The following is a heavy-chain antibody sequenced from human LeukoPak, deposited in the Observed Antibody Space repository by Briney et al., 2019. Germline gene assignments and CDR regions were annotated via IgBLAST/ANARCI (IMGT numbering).Heavy chain of an antibody. CDR3: ARWSGDYKFDY. V-gene: IGHV3-23*01. CDR1: EFTFSSYS. Sequence: PGGSLRLSCAASEFTFSSYSMNWVRQAPGKGLEWVSGISGSGGGTYYAASVKGRFTISRDNSKDTLFLQMNSLRADDTALYYCARWSGDYKFDYWGQGTLVTVSS. J-gene: IGHJ4*02. CDR2: ISGSGGGT. D-gene: IGHD3-3*01.